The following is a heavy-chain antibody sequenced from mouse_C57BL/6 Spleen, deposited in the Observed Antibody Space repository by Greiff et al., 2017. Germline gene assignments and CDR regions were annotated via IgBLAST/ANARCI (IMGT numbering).Heavy chain of an antibody. D-gene: IGHD2-3*01. CDR1: GYTFTDYY. Sequence: EVQLQQSGPELVKPGASVKISCKASGYTFTDYYMNWVKQSHGKSLEWIGDINPNNGGTSYNQTFKGKATLTVDKSSSTAYMELRSLTSEDSAVYYCARTYDGYYGYWGQGTTLTVSS. J-gene: IGHJ2*01. V-gene: IGHV1-26*01. CDR2: INPNNGGT. CDR3: ARTYDGYYGY.